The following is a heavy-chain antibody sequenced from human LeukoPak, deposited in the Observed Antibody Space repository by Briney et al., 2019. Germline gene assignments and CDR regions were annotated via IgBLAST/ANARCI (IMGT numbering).Heavy chain of an antibody. J-gene: IGHJ6*02. CDR2: INPNSGGT. D-gene: IGHD3-10*01. V-gene: IGHV1-2*04. CDR1: GYTFTGYY. CDR3: ARDRAFTMVRGAHNYGMDV. Sequence: VASVKVSCTASGYTFTGYYMHWVRQAPGQGLEWMGWINPNSGGTNYAQKFQGWVTMTRDTSISTAYMELSRLRSDDTAVYYCARDRAFTMVRGAHNYGMDVWGQGTTVTVSS.